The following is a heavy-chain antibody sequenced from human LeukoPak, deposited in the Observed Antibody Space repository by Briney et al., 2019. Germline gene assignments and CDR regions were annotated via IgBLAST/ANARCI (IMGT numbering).Heavy chain of an antibody. J-gene: IGHJ5*02. CDR1: GFTFSSYA. D-gene: IGHD2-2*01. CDR2: ISGSGGST. V-gene: IGHV3-23*01. Sequence: GGSLRLSCAASGFTFSSYAMSWVRQAPGKGLEWVSAISGSGGSTYYADSVKGRFTISRDNSKNTLYLQMNSLRAEDTAVYYCAKAHYCSSTSCYPNWFDPWGQGTLVTVSS. CDR3: AKAHYCSSTSCYPNWFDP.